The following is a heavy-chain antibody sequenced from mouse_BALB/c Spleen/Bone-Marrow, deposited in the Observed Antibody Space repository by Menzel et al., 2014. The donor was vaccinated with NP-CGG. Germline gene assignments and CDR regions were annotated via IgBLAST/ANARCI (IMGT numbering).Heavy chain of an antibody. V-gene: IGHV1-7*01. CDR3: AGGRFAY. Sequence: VKLMESGAELAKPGASVEMSCKASGYTFTNYWMHWVKQRPGQGLEWIGYIYPSTGYTEYNQKFKDKATLTSDKSSSTAYMQLSSLTSEDSAVYYCAGGRFAYWGQGTLVTVSA. J-gene: IGHJ3*01. CDR1: GYTFTNYW. D-gene: IGHD1-1*02. CDR2: IYPSTGYT.